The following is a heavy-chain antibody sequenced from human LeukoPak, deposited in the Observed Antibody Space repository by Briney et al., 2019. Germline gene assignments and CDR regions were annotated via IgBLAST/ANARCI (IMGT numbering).Heavy chain of an antibody. CDR2: ISWNSGSI. CDR1: GFTFDDYA. J-gene: IGHJ3*02. CDR3: AKTDGYNSGAFDI. Sequence: GGSLRLSCAASGFTFDDYAMHGVRQAPGKGLEGVSVISWNSGSIGYADSVKGRFTISRDNAKNSLYLQMNILRAEDMALYYCAKTDGYNSGAFDIWGQGTMVTVSS. V-gene: IGHV3-9*03. D-gene: IGHD5-24*01.